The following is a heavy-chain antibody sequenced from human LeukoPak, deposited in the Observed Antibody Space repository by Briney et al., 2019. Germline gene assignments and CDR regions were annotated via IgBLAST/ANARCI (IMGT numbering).Heavy chain of an antibody. CDR1: GFTFTGYG. J-gene: IGHJ4*02. V-gene: IGHV3-23*01. Sequence: GGSLRLSCAAFGFTFTGYGMSWVRQTPGKGLEWVSTISGSGHSSYYADSVQGRFTISRDNSKSTLYLQVNSLRAEDTAVYYCATDFHRSGTYGYFDYWGQGTLVTVSS. D-gene: IGHD3-10*01. CDR2: ISGSGHSS. CDR3: ATDFHRSGTYGYFDY.